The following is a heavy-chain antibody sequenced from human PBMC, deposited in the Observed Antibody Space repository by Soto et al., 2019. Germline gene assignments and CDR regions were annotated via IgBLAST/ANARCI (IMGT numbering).Heavy chain of an antibody. CDR3: AREFYYDSSGIGFDS. D-gene: IGHD3-22*01. CDR2: FYSSGSP. Sequence: SETLSLTCTVSGGSLSGYYWSWILQPPGKGLEWIGDFYSSGSPHHNPSLKNRVSISEDRSKNEFSLKLSSVTAADTAIYYCAREFYYDSSGIGFDSWGQGTPVTVSS. V-gene: IGHV4-59*01. J-gene: IGHJ4*02. CDR1: GGSLSGYY.